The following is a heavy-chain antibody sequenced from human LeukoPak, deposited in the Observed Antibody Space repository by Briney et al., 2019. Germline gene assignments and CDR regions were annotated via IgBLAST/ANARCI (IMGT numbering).Heavy chain of an antibody. D-gene: IGHD4-23*01. V-gene: IGHV3-74*03. CDR2: INPDGRTI. J-gene: IGHJ4*02. CDR1: GFTFSSYW. Sequence: SGGSLRLSCEDSGFTFSSYWMHWVRQAPGKGLVWVSRINPDGRTITYADSVKGRFTISRDNAKNTLYLQMNSLRAEDTAVYYCAKDRHPRHGGNFYFDYWGQGTLVTVSS. CDR3: AKDRHPRHGGNFYFDY.